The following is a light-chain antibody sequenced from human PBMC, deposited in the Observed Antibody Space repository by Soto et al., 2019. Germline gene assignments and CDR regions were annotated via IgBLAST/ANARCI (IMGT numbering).Light chain of an antibody. J-gene: IGLJ1*01. CDR2: DVS. Sequence: QSVLNQPASVSGSPGQSITISCTGTSSDVGGYNYVSWYQQHPGKAPKLMIYDVSNRPSGVSNRFSGSKSGNTASLTISGLQAEDEADYYCSSYTSSSTLCVFGTGTKVTVL. CDR1: SSDVGGYNY. CDR3: SSYTSSSTLCV. V-gene: IGLV2-14*01.